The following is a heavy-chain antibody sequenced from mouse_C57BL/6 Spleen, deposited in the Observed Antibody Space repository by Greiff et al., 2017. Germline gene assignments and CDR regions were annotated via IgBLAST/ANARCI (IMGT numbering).Heavy chain of an antibody. Sequence: QVQLQQSGPELVKPGASVKLSCKASGYTFTSYDINWVKQRPGQGLEWIGWIYPRDGSPKYNEKFKGKATLTVDTSSSTAYMELHSLTSEDSAVYFCARGLGYYSNSLYFDYWGQGTTLTVSS. D-gene: IGHD2-5*01. CDR1: GYTFTSYD. V-gene: IGHV1-85*01. CDR2: IYPRDGSP. J-gene: IGHJ2*01. CDR3: ARGLGYYSNSLYFDY.